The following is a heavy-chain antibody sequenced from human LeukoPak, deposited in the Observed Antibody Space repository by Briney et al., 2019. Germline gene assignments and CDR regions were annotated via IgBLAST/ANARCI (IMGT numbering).Heavy chain of an antibody. CDR2: IYYSGST. Sequence: PSETLSLTCTVSGGSISSNSYHWGWVRQPPGKGLEWIGTIYYSGSTYYNPSLKSRVTISVDTSKNQFSLKVSSVTAADTAVYYCARSYGYGTNFDYWGQGTLVTVSS. D-gene: IGHD5-18*01. CDR1: GGSISSNSYH. V-gene: IGHV4-39*01. CDR3: ARSYGYGTNFDY. J-gene: IGHJ4*02.